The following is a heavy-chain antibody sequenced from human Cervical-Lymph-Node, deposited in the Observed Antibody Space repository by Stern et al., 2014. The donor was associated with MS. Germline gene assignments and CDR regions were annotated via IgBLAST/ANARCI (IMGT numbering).Heavy chain of an antibody. CDR3: ARVSTSFDD. Sequence: QVQLQESGPGVVKPSETLSLTCTVSGGSISSYYWSWIRQPPGKGLEVIGYISYDGNTNYNSSLKSRVTISLDTSKKRFFLKLDSVSAADTAVYFCARVSTSFDDWGQGTLVTVSS. CDR2: ISYDGNT. J-gene: IGHJ4*02. V-gene: IGHV4-59*01. CDR1: GGSISSYY.